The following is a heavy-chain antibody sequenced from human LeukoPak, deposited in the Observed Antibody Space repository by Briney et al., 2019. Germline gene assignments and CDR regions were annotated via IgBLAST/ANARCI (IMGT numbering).Heavy chain of an antibody. D-gene: IGHD1-1*01. J-gene: IGHJ3*02. Sequence: GGPLRLSCGASGFAFRNHSLNWVRLAPGKGLEWISYISSSSSTIYYADSVKGRFTISRDNAKNSLYLQMNSLRAEDTAVYYCAREVRWKNAFDIWGQGTMVTVSS. CDR3: AREVRWKNAFDI. CDR1: GFAFRNHS. CDR2: ISSSSSTI. V-gene: IGHV3-48*04.